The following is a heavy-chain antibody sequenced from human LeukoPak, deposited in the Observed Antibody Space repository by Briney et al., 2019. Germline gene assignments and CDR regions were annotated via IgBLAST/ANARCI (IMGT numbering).Heavy chain of an antibody. Sequence: PGRSLRLSCAASGFTFSSYAMHWVRQAPGKGLEWVAVISYDGSNKYYADSVKGRFTISRDNSKNTLYLQMNSLRAEDTAVYYCAREGWVLVTTDYYYYMDVWGKGTTVTVSS. D-gene: IGHD1-1*01. CDR3: AREGWVLVTTDYYYYMDV. V-gene: IGHV3-30-3*01. J-gene: IGHJ6*03. CDR1: GFTFSSYA. CDR2: ISYDGSNK.